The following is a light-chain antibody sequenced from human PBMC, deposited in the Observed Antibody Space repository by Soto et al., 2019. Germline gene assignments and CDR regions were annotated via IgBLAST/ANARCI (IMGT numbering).Light chain of an antibody. CDR2: ATN. Sequence: DIQMTQSPSSLSASVGDRVTITCRSSQSTSGYFNWYQQKPGRGPKLLIFATNTVQSGVPSRLSRSRSRTEFPITLRNLRPEDFATYYCQQSYRTPLTFVPGTKLHI. CDR1: QSTSGY. CDR3: QQSYRTPLT. V-gene: IGKV1-39*01. J-gene: IGKJ3*01.